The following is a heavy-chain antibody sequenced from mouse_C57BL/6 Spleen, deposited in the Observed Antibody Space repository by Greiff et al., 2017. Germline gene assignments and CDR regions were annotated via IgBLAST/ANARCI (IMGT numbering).Heavy chain of an antibody. J-gene: IGHJ2*01. CDR1: GYTFTDYY. Sequence: EVQLQQSGPELVKPGASVKISCKASGYTFTDYYMNWVKQSHGKSLEWIGDINPNNGGTSYNQKFKGKATLTVDKSSSTAYMELRSLTSEDSAVXYCARGAAYSRYYFDYWGQGTTLTVSS. CDR3: ARGAAYSRYYFDY. CDR2: INPNNGGT. D-gene: IGHD2-10*01. V-gene: IGHV1-26*01.